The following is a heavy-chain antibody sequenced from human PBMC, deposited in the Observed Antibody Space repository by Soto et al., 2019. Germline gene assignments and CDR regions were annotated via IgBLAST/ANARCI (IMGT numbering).Heavy chain of an antibody. V-gene: IGHV1-18*01. CDR3: ARGTIVVSPYYYMDV. CDR2: ISVYNGNT. CDR1: GYPFSSYD. Sequence: QGQLVQSGGEVKKIGASVRVSCRASGYPFSSYDISWVRQAPGQGLEWMGWISVYNGNTNYAPKLQGRVTMTTDTPTSTAHMELRSLRSDDTAIYYCARGTIVVSPYYYMDVWGKGTTVTVSS. J-gene: IGHJ6*03. D-gene: IGHD2-15*01.